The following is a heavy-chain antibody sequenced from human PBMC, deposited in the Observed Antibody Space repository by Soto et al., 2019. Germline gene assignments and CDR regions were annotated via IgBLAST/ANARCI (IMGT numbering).Heavy chain of an antibody. D-gene: IGHD4-17*01. V-gene: IGHV3-53*04. CDR3: ARDRNLYDYGDYSSDY. CDR2: IYSGGST. CDR1: GFTVSSNY. Sequence: GGSLRLSCAASGFTVSSNYMSWVRQAPGKGLEWVSVIYSGGSTYYADSVKGRFTISRHNSKNTLYLQMNSLRAEDTAVYYCARDRNLYDYGDYSSDYWGQGTLVTVSS. J-gene: IGHJ4*02.